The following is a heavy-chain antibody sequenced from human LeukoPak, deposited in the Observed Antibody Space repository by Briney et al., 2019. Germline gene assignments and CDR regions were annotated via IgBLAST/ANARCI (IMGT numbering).Heavy chain of an antibody. J-gene: IGHJ5*02. V-gene: IGHV4-34*01. CDR3: ARESNYHGSGTGWFDP. Sequence: SETLSLTCAVYGGSFSGYYWSWIRQPPGKGLEWIGEINHSGSTYYNPSLKSRVTISVDTSKNQFSLKLSSVTAADTALYYCARESNYHGSGTGWFDPWGQGTLVTVSS. CDR1: GGSFSGYY. CDR2: INHSGST. D-gene: IGHD3-10*01.